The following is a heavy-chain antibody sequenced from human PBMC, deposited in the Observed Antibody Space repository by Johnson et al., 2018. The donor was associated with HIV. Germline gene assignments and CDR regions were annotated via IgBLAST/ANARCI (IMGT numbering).Heavy chain of an antibody. CDR1: GFTVSSNY. Sequence: QVLLVESGGGVVQPGGSLRLSCAASGFTVSSNYMSWVRQAPGKGLEWVSYISSSGSTIYYADSVKGRFTISRDNAKNSLYLQMNSLRAEDTAVYYCARDRLWFGESDAFDIWGQGTMVTVSS. J-gene: IGHJ3*02. CDR3: ARDRLWFGESDAFDI. D-gene: IGHD3-10*01. CDR2: ISSSGSTI. V-gene: IGHV3-11*04.